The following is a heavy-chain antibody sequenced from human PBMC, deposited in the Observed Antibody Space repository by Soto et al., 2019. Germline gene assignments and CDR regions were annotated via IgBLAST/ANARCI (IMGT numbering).Heavy chain of an antibody. Sequence: QVQLVGSGGGVVQPGRSLRLSCGASGFTFSNYPMHWVRQAPGKGLEWVAVISDDGTNQYYADSVQGQFTISRDNLKVTLYLNMNTLRADDTAFYYCSRSDTITTITPFAYWGQETLVTVSS. J-gene: IGHJ4*02. D-gene: IGHD3-9*01. V-gene: IGHV3-30-3*01. CDR2: ISDDGTNQ. CDR1: GFTFSNYP. CDR3: SRSDTITTITPFAY.